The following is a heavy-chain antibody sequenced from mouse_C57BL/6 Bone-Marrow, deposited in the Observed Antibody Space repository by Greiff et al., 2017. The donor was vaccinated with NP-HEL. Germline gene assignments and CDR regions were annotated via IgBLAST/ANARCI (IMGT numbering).Heavy chain of an antibody. V-gene: IGHV1-64*01. CDR2: IHPNSGST. CDR3: ARRGYYGNSWYFDV. CDR1: GYTFTSYW. D-gene: IGHD2-1*01. J-gene: IGHJ1*03. Sequence: QVQLQQPGAELVKPGASVKLSCKASGYTFTSYWMHWVKQRPGQGLEWIGMIHPNSGSTNYNEKFKSKATLTVDKSSSTAYMQLSSLTSEDSAVYYGARRGYYGNSWYFDVWGTGTTVTVSS.